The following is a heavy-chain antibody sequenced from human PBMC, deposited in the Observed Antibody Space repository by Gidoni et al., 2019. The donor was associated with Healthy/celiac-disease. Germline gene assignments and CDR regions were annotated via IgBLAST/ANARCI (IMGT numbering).Heavy chain of an antibody. V-gene: IGHV1-3*01. D-gene: IGHD5-12*01. CDR1: GYTFTSYA. CDR2: INAGNGNT. CDR3: GREEYSGYDYPFDY. J-gene: IGHJ4*02. Sequence: QLLLVQSGAAVTKPVASLKVSCNASGYTFTSYAMHWVLQAPGQRLEWIGWINAGNGNTRYSKKFQDRVNITRDTTTSTADMELSSLRSEETAVYDCGREEYSGYDYPFDYWGQGTLVTVSS.